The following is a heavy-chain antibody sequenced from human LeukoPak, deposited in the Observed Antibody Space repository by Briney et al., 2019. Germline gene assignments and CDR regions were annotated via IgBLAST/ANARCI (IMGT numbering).Heavy chain of an antibody. CDR3: ARVRGYSYGLTLRNWFDP. CDR2: INHSGST. V-gene: IGHV4-34*01. Sequence: SDTLSLTCAVYGGSFSGYYWSWIRQPPGKGLEWIGEINHSGSTNYNPSLKSRVTISVDTSKNQFSLKLSSVTAADTAVYYCARVRGYSYGLTLRNWFDPWGQGTLVTVSS. J-gene: IGHJ5*02. CDR1: GGSFSGYY. D-gene: IGHD5-18*01.